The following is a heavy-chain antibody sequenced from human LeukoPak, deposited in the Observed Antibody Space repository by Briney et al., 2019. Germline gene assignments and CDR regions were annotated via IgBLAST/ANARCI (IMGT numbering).Heavy chain of an antibody. D-gene: IGHD3-10*01. CDR3: AKSKFSGSYLPIDY. V-gene: IGHV3-30*02. CDR2: IRYDGSNK. CDR1: GFTFSSYA. J-gene: IGHJ4*02. Sequence: GGSLRLSCAASGFTFSSYAMSWVRQAPGKGLEWVAFIRYDGSNKYYADSVKGRFTISRDNSKNTLYLQMNSLRAEDTAVYYCAKSKFSGSYLPIDYWGQGTLVTVSS.